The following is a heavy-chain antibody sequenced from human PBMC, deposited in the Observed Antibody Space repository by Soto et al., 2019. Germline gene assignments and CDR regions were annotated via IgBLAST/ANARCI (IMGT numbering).Heavy chain of an antibody. Sequence: SETLSLTCTVSGGSINSYYWSWIRQPPGKGLEWIGYIYYSGSTNYNPSLKSRVTISVDTSKNQFSLKLSSVTAADTAVYYCARFSYDFWSGYTYGMDVWGQGTTVT. J-gene: IGHJ6*02. D-gene: IGHD3-3*01. CDR3: ARFSYDFWSGYTYGMDV. V-gene: IGHV4-59*01. CDR2: IYYSGST. CDR1: GGSINSYY.